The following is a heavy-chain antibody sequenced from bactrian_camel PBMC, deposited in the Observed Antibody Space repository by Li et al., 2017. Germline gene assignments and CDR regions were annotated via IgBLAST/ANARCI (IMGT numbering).Heavy chain of an antibody. D-gene: IGHD1*01. J-gene: IGHJ4*01. V-gene: IGHV3S55*01. CDR2: IVYGGAT. CDR1: GITFREPD. Sequence: QLVESGGGSVQAGGSLTLTCTASGITFREPDMGWYRQAAGKECELVSTIVYGGATYYADSVKGRFTISRDNAKSTLYLQLSNVGPGDTATYYCARAFYALSESYHVKGQGTQVTVS.